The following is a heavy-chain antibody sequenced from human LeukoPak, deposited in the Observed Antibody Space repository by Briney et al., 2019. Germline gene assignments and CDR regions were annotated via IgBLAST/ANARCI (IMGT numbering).Heavy chain of an antibody. CDR1: GFTFSSYG. D-gene: IGHD3-3*01. Sequence: GGSLRLSCAASGFTFSSYGMSWVRQAPGKGLEWVSAISGSGGSTYYADSVKGRFTISRDNSKNTLYLQMNSLRAEDTAIYYCARNERLLSFLKWGQGTLVTVSS. CDR2: ISGSGGST. J-gene: IGHJ4*02. CDR3: ARNERLLSFLK. V-gene: IGHV3-23*01.